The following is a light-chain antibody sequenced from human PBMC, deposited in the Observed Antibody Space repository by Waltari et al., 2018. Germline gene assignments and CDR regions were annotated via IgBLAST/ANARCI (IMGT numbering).Light chain of an antibody. Sequence: AFTPPPSVSAAPGQKVTISCSGSSSNIGNYFVSWYHQLPGASPKLRIYDNNKRPSWSPHRCSGSKSGTSATVGITGRQSGDEGDYYCATMENGLNDVVFGGGTKLTVL. CDR3: ATMENGLNDVV. CDR1: SSNIGNYF. V-gene: IGLV1-51*01. CDR2: DNN. J-gene: IGLJ2*01.